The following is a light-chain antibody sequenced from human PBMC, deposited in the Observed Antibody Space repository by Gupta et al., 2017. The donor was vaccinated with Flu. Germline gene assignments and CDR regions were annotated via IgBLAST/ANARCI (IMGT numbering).Light chain of an antibody. J-gene: IGLJ1*01. CDR1: SSDVGRYNR. V-gene: IGLV2-18*02. CDR2: EVT. Sequence: QSALTQPPSVSGSPGQSVTISCTGTSSDVGRYNRVSWYQQSPGTVPKLMIDEVTNRPSGVPDRFSGSKSGNTASLTISGLQAEDEAYYYCTSYTSSSTYVFGTGTKVTVL. CDR3: TSYTSSSTYV.